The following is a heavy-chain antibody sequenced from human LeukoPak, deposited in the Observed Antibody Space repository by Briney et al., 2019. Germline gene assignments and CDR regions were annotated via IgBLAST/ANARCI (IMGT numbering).Heavy chain of an antibody. CDR3: AKDNYDILTGYYEY. J-gene: IGHJ4*02. CDR1: GFTFYDYA. Sequence: GGSLRLSCAASGFTFYDYAMHWVRQAPGKGLESVSGISWNSGSIDYADSVKGRFTISRDNAKNSLYLQMNSLRAEDTALYYCAKDNYDILTGYYEYWGQGTLVTVSS. D-gene: IGHD3-9*01. V-gene: IGHV3-9*01. CDR2: ISWNSGSI.